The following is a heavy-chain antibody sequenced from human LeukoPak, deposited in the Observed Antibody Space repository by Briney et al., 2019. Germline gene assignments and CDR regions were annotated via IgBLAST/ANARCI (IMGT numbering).Heavy chain of an antibody. CDR2: FDPEDGET. Sequence: GASVKVSCKVSGYTLIELSMHWVRQAPARGLEWVGGFDPEDGETIYAQKFQGRVTMTADTSTDTAYMELTSLRSEDTAVYFCATDSDTALRWGQGTLVTVSS. V-gene: IGHV1-24*01. J-gene: IGHJ4*02. CDR3: ATDSDTALR. CDR1: GYTLIELS. D-gene: IGHD5-18*01.